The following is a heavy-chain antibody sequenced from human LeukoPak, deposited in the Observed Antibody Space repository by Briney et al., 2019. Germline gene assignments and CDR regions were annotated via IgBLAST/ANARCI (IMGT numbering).Heavy chain of an antibody. Sequence: SETLSLTCTVSGGSISSYYWSWIRQPPGKGLEWIGYIYYSGSTNYNPSLKSRVTISVDTSKNQFSLKLSSVTAADTAVYYCVAGSGYSYPGWFDPWGQGTLVTVSS. D-gene: IGHD5-18*01. J-gene: IGHJ5*02. CDR1: GGSISSYY. CDR2: IYYSGST. V-gene: IGHV4-59*01. CDR3: VAGSGYSYPGWFDP.